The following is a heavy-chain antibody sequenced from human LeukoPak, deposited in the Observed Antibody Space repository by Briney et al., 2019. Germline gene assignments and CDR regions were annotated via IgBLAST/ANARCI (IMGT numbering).Heavy chain of an antibody. CDR1: GFTVSSND. CDR3: AREPGIAAAGVDY. D-gene: IGHD6-13*01. V-gene: IGHV3-66*01. J-gene: IGHJ4*02. Sequence: GGSLRLSCAASGFTVSSNDMSWVRQAPGKGLEWVSVIYSGGSTYYADSVKGRFTISRDNSKNTLYLQMNSLRAEDAAVYYCAREPGIAAAGVDYWGQGTLVTVSS. CDR2: IYSGGST.